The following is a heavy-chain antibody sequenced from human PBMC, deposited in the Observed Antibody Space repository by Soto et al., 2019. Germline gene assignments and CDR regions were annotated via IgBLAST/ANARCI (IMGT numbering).Heavy chain of an antibody. V-gene: IGHV1-58*01. J-gene: IGHJ6*02. D-gene: IGHD3-3*01. CDR2: IVVGSGNT. CDR3: ARERKFDFWRKGLDV. CDR1: GFTFTSSA. Sequence: ASVKVSCKASGFTFTSSAVQWVRQARGQRLEWIGWIVVGSGNTNYAQKFQERVTMTRNISRNTAHMELSSLQSEDTAVYYCARERKFDFWRKGLDVWGQGTTVTVSS.